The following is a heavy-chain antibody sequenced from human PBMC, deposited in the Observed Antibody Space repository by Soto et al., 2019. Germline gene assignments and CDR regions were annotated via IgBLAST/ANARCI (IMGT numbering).Heavy chain of an antibody. CDR3: AKDRFLEWFSRESKMGYFDY. CDR1: GFTFSSYG. CDR2: ISYDGSNK. Sequence: GGSLRLSCVASGFTFSSYGMHWVRQAPGKGLEWVAVISYDGSNKYYADSVKGRFTISRDNSKNTLYLQMNSLRAEDTAVYYCAKDRFLEWFSRESKMGYFDYWCQGTLVTVSS. J-gene: IGHJ4*02. V-gene: IGHV3-30*18. D-gene: IGHD3-3*01.